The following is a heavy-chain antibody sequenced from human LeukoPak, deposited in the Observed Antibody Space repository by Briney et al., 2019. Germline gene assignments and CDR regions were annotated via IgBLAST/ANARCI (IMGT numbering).Heavy chain of an antibody. V-gene: IGHV1-18*01. CDR2: ISAYNGNT. J-gene: IGHJ4*02. CDR1: GYTFTSYG. CDR3: ARGRPEEYDFWSGYHPQFDY. Sequence: GASVKVSCRASGYTFTSYGISWVRQAPGQGLEWMGWISAYNGNTNYAQKLQGRVTMTTDTSTSAAYMELRSLRSDDTAVYYCARGRPEEYDFWSGYHPQFDYWGQGTLVTVSS. D-gene: IGHD3-3*01.